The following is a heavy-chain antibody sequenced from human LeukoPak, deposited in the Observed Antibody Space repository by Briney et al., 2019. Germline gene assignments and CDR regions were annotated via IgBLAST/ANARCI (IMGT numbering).Heavy chain of an antibody. Sequence: GGSLRLSCAASGFTFSSYWMSWVRQAPGKGLEWVANIKQDGSEKYYVDSVKGRFTISRDNAKNSLYLQMNSLRAEDTAVYYCVFGSGITMVRGVIKNWGQGTLVTVSS. CDR3: VFGSGITMVRGVIKN. J-gene: IGHJ4*02. CDR2: IKQDGSEK. V-gene: IGHV3-7*01. CDR1: GFTFSSYW. D-gene: IGHD3-10*01.